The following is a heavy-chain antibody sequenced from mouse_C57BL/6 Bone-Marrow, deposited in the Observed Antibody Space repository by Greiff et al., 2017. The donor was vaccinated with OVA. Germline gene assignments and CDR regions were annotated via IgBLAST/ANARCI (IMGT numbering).Heavy chain of an antibody. D-gene: IGHD4-1*01. J-gene: IGHJ4*01. V-gene: IGHV3-6*01. CDR2: ISYDGSN. CDR1: GYSITSGYY. CDR3: ARANWVLYYAMDY. Sequence: EVKLEESGPGLVKPSQSLSLTCSVTGYSITSGYYWNWIRQFPGNKLEWMGYISYDGSNNYNPSLKNRISITRDTSKNQFFLKLNSVTTEDTATYYCARANWVLYYAMDYWGQGTSVTVSS.